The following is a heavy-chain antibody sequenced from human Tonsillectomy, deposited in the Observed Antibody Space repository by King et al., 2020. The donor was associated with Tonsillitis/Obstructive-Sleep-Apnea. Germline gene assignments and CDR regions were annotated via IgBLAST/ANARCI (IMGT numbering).Heavy chain of an antibody. V-gene: IGHV3-30*04. CDR2: ISDDGDNK. CDR1: GFTFSRCA. J-gene: IGHJ6*03. D-gene: IGHD3-3*01. CDR3: AGDGRSGIFSYYYYMDV. Sequence: VQLVESGGGVVQPGRSLRLSCAASGFTFSRCAIHWVRQAPGKGLEWVAVISDDGDNKYYTDSVKGRFTISRVNSKNTLFLQMNSVRVEDTAVYYCAGDGRSGIFSYYYYMDVWGKGNTVTVSS.